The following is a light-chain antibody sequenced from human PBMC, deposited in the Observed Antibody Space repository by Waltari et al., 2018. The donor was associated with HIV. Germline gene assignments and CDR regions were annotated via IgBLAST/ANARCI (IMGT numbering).Light chain of an antibody. J-gene: IGKJ1*01. CDR3: QQYNPYV. Sequence: DMQLTQSPPTLSASVGDRVTITCRSSQKDSSWLAWYQQKPGKAPKLLIYKASSLERGVPSRFSGSGSGTEFTLTISSLQPEDVATYYCQQYNPYVFGQGTRVEIK. V-gene: IGKV1-5*03. CDR1: QKDSSW. CDR2: KAS.